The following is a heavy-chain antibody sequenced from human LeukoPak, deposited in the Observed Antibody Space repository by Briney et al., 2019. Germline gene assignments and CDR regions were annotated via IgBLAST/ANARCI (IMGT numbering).Heavy chain of an antibody. Sequence: GGSLRLSCAASGFTFSSYSMNWVRQAPGKGLEWVAVISYDGSNKYYADSVKGRFTISRDNSKNTLYLQMNSLRAEDTAVYYCAKQKRYYGMDVWGKGTTVTVSS. CDR2: ISYDGSNK. J-gene: IGHJ6*04. V-gene: IGHV3-30*18. CDR1: GFTFSSYS. CDR3: AKQKRYYGMDV. D-gene: IGHD6-25*01.